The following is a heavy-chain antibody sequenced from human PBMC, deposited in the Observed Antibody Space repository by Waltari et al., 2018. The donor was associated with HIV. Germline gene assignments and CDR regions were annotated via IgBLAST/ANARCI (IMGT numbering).Heavy chain of an antibody. CDR3: ARQYSRNWFDP. Sequence: QVQLQQWGAGLLKPSETLSLTCAVYGGSFSGYYWGWIRQPPGKGLEWIGEINHSGSTNYSPSLKRRLTISVDTSKNQFALKLSSVTAADTAVYYCARQYSRNWFDPWGQGTLVTVSS. CDR1: GGSFSGYY. CDR2: INHSGST. J-gene: IGHJ5*02. V-gene: IGHV4-34*01. D-gene: IGHD6-6*01.